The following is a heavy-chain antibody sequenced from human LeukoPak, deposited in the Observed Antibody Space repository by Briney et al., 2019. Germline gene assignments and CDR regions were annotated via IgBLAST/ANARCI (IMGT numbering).Heavy chain of an antibody. V-gene: IGHV4-59*01. J-gene: IGHJ6*03. CDR3: ARGTGGSYLHYYYYYMDV. CDR2: IYYSGST. D-gene: IGHD1-26*01. CDR1: GGSISSYY. Sequence: SETLSLTCTVSGGSISSYYWSWIRQPPGKGLEWIGYIYYSGSTNYNPSLKSRVTISVDTSKNQFSLKLSSVTAADTAVYYCARGTGGSYLHYYYYYMDVWGKGTAVTVSS.